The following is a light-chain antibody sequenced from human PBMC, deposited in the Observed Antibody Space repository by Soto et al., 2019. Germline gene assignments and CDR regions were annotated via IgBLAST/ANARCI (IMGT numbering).Light chain of an antibody. V-gene: IGLV3-25*02. CDR1: ALPKQY. J-gene: IGLJ1*01. CDR3: QSADSSGTYV. Sequence: SYALAQPPSVSVSPGQTARITCSVDALPKQYSYWYQQKPGQAPVLVIYKDSERSSGIPERFSGSSSGTTVTLTISGVQAEDEADYYCQSADSSGTYVFGTGTKVTVL. CDR2: KDS.